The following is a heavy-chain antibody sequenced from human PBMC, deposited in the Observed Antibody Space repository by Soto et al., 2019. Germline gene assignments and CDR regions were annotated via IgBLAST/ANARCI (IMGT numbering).Heavy chain of an antibody. V-gene: IGHV3-74*01. J-gene: IGHJ4*02. CDR2: LDNDGTNT. Sequence: EVQLVESGGGLVQPGGSLRLSCAASGFTFSTYWMHWVRQAPGKGLVWVSRLDNDGTNTRYADSVKGRFTVSRDNGKNTVYLQMDSLRAEDTAVYYCASGHYYDSSGYYPDYWGQGTLVTVSS. CDR1: GFTFSTYW. D-gene: IGHD3-22*01. CDR3: ASGHYYDSSGYYPDY.